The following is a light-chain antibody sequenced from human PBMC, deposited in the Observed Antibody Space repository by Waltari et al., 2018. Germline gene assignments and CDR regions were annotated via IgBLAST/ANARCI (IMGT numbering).Light chain of an antibody. V-gene: IGLV2-11*01. CDR2: DVT. Sequence: QSALTQPRSVSGSPGQSVPLPCTGTSSDAGGYNYVSWYQQHPAKAPKLMIYDVTKRPSGVPDRFSASKSGNTASLTISGLQTEDEAEYYCCSYAGSYTLLFGGGTKLTVL. CDR1: SSDAGGYNY. J-gene: IGLJ3*02. CDR3: CSYAGSYTLL.